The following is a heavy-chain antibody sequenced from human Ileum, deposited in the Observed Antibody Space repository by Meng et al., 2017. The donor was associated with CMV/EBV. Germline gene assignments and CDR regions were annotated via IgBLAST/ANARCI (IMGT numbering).Heavy chain of an antibody. CDR2: IYYSGST. CDR3: ARRGDSYAVFDH. Sequence: QPQLRESGPVLVKPSETLSLTCTVSGYSISSRNYYWGWIRQPPGKGLDWIGSIYYSGSTYYNPSLKSRVTISVDTSKNQFSLKVSSVTAADTAVYYCARRGDSYAVFDHWGQGTLVTVSS. D-gene: IGHD5-18*01. V-gene: IGHV4-39*07. J-gene: IGHJ4*02. CDR1: GYSISSRNYY.